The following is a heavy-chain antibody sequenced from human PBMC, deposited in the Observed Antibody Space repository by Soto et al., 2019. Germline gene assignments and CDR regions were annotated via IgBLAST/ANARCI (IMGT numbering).Heavy chain of an antibody. J-gene: IGHJ4*02. CDR3: ARHLTHGYGYAIFDF. D-gene: IGHD5-12*01. CDR1: GGSISSYH. CDR2: IYYSGST. Sequence: SETLSLTCTVSGGSISSYHWSWIRQPPGKGLEWIGYIYYSGSTNYNPSLKSRVTISVDTSKNQFSLKLSSVTAADTAVYYCARHLTHGYGYAIFDFWGPGALVPVSS. V-gene: IGHV4-59*08.